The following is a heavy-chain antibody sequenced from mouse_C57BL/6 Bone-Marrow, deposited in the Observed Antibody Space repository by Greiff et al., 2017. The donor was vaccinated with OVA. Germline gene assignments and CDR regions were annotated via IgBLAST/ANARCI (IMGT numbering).Heavy chain of an antibody. CDR3: ARRFITTSWFAY. Sequence: EVQLVESGGDLVKPGGSLKLSCGASGFTFSSYGMSWVRQTPDKRLEWVATISSGGSYTYYPDSVKGRFTISRDNAKNTLYLQMSSLKSEDTAMYYCARRFITTSWFAYWGQGTLVTVSA. J-gene: IGHJ3*01. V-gene: IGHV5-6*01. CDR2: ISSGGSYT. CDR1: GFTFSSYG. D-gene: IGHD1-1*01.